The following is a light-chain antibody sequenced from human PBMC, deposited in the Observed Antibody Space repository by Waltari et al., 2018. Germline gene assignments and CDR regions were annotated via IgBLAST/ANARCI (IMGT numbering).Light chain of an antibody. CDR3: IEGTHPPWT. J-gene: IGKJ1*01. CDR1: QSLVHTDGGTY. CDR2: QVS. V-gene: IGKV2-30*02. Sequence: VVMTQSPLSLPIIPGQPASLSCRSSQSLVHTDGGTYLSWYLQKPGQPPRRLIYQVSNRDSGVPDRFSGSGAGTEFTQKISRVDAEDVGVYYGIEGTHPPWTCGQGTKVESK.